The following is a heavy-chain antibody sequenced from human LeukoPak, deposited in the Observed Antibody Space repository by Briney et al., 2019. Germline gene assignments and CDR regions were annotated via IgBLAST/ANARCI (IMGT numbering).Heavy chain of an antibody. V-gene: IGHV4-31*03. CDR1: GCSISSGGYY. J-gene: IGHJ4*02. CDR2: IYYSGST. Sequence: SQTLSLTCTVSGCSISSGGYYWSWIRQHPGKGLEWIGYIYYSGSTYYNPSLKSRVTISVDTSKNQFSLKLSSVTAADTAVYYCASRSIAVAGTNYWGQGTLVTVSS. CDR3: ASRSIAVAGTNY. D-gene: IGHD6-19*01.